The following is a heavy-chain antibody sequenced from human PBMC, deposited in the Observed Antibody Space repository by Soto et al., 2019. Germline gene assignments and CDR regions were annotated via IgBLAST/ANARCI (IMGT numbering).Heavy chain of an antibody. CDR1: GGTFSSYA. CDR3: ARGKYSISWYEGGGYYYGMDV. J-gene: IGHJ6*02. V-gene: IGHV1-69*12. CDR2: IIPIFGTA. D-gene: IGHD6-13*01. Sequence: QVQLVQSGAEVKKPGSSVKVSCKASGGTFSSYAISWVRQAPGQGLEWMGGIIPIFGTANYAQKFQGRVTITADESTSTAYMELSSLRSEDTAVYYCARGKYSISWYEGGGYYYGMDVWGQGTTVTVSS.